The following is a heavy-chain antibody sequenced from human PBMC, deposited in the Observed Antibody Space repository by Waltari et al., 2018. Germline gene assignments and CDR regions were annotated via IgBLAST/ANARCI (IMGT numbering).Heavy chain of an antibody. Sequence: QVQLVQSGAEVKKLGSSVKVSCKASGGTFSSYAISWVRQAPGQGLEWMGRILPIFGTANYAQKVQGRGTITADESTSTAYMELSSLRSEDKAVDYCARGAIEMAVPDYWGQGTLVTVSS. CDR3: ARGAIEMAVPDY. CDR2: ILPIFGTA. J-gene: IGHJ4*02. V-gene: IGHV1-69*18. D-gene: IGHD3-16*01. CDR1: GGTFSSYA.